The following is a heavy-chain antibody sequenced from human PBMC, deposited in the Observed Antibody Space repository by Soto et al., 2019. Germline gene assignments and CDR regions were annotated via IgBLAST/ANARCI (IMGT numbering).Heavy chain of an antibody. V-gene: IGHV3-21*01. D-gene: IGHD5-12*01. CDR2: ISSSSSYI. J-gene: IGHJ6*02. Sequence: GGSLRLSCAASGFTFSSYSMNWVRQAPGKGLEWVSSISSSSSYIYYADSVKGRFTISRDNAKNSLYLQMNSLGAEDTAVYYCARDGLRYYYGMDVWGQGTTVTVSS. CDR1: GFTFSSYS. CDR3: ARDGLRYYYGMDV.